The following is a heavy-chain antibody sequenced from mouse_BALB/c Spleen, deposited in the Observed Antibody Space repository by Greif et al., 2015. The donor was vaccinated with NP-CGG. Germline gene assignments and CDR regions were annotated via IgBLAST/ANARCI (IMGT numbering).Heavy chain of an antibody. CDR1: GFNIKDTY. CDR3: ASHLTTVVAYYYAMDY. J-gene: IGHJ4*01. D-gene: IGHD1-1*01. Sequence: VQLQQSGAELVKPGASVKLSCTASGFNIKDTYMHRVKQRPEQGLEWIGRIDPANGNTKYDPKFQGKATITADTSSNTAYLQLSSLTSEDTAVYYCASHLTTVVAYYYAMDYWGQGTSVTVSS. CDR2: IDPANGNT. V-gene: IGHV14-3*02.